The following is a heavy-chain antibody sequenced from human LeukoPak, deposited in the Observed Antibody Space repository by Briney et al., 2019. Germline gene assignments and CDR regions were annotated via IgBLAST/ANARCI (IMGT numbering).Heavy chain of an antibody. D-gene: IGHD5-12*01. CDR2: INHCGST. CDR3: ARGRGTGGGYDLQVHFDY. V-gene: IGHV4-34*01. Sequence: SETLSLTCAVYGGSFSGYYCSWIRQPPGKGLEWIGEINHCGSTNYNPSLKSRVTLSVDTSKNQFSLKLSSVTAADTAVYYCARGRGTGGGYDLQVHFDYWGQGTLVTVSS. CDR1: GGSFSGYY. J-gene: IGHJ4*02.